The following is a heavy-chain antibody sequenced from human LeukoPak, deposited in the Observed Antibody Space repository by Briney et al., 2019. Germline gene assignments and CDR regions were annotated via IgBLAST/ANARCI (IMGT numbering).Heavy chain of an antibody. V-gene: IGHV3-7*01. CDR1: GFTLNIYW. CDR2: TKPDGSEK. D-gene: IGHD2-15*01. CDR3: ARAVRYCSGGRCYSDDAFDI. Sequence: GGSLRLSCAASGFTLNIYWMSWVRQAPGKGLEWVANTKPDGSEKYYVDSVKGRFTISRDNAKNSLYLQMNSLRAEDTAVYYCARAVRYCSGGRCYSDDAFDIWGQGTIVTVSS. J-gene: IGHJ3*02.